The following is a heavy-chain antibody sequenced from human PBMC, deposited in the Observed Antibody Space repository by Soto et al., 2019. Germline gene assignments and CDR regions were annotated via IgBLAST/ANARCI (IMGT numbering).Heavy chain of an antibody. CDR3: AKDLTGTTPQNWFDP. J-gene: IGHJ5*02. CDR2: ISGSGGST. D-gene: IGHD1-7*01. CDR1: GFTFSSYA. Sequence: GGSLRLSCAASGFTFSSYAMSWVRQAPGKGLEWVSAISGSGGSTYYTDSVKGRFTISRDNSKNTLYLQMNSLRAEDTAVYYCAKDLTGTTPQNWFDPWGQGTLVTVSS. V-gene: IGHV3-23*01.